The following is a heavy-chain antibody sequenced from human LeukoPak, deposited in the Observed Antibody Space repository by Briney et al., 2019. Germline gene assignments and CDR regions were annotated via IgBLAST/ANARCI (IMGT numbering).Heavy chain of an antibody. V-gene: IGHV3-23*01. J-gene: IGHJ4*02. CDR1: GFTFSSYE. D-gene: IGHD2-15*01. CDR3: AKAVAYCCGGSCYSAFDY. CDR2: ISGSSGST. Sequence: GGSLTLTCAASGFTFSSYERSLLRQAPGKGLEWVSTISGSSGSTYYGDSVKGRFTISRDNSKNTLYLQMNSLRAEDTAVYYCAKAVAYCCGGSCYSAFDYWGQGTVVTVSS.